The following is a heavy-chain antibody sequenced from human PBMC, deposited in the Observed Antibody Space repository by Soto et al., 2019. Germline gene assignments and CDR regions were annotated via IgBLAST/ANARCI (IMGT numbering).Heavy chain of an antibody. CDR1: GGTFTNYA. D-gene: IGHD2-2*01. V-gene: IGHV1-69*12. J-gene: IGHJ6*02. CDR2: IIPVFGTP. CDR3: ARERSVGYCITTTCPKPFYCSAMDV. Sequence: QVQLVQSGAEVKKPGSSLKVSCKASGGTFTNYAFSWVRQAPGQGLEWMGGIIPVFGTPDYAQKFQGRVTINADESTRTAAMELSRLRSDHTAVYYCARERSVGYCITTTCPKPFYCSAMDVWAQGTTVTVSS.